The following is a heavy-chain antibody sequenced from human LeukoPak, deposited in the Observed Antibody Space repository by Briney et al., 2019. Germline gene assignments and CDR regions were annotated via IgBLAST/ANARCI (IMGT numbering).Heavy chain of an antibody. D-gene: IGHD3-22*01. CDR2: ISYDGSNK. J-gene: IGHJ4*02. Sequence: PGGSLRLSCAASGFTFSSYGIHWVRQAPGKGLEWVAVISYDGSNKYYADSVKGRFTISRDNSKNTLYLQMNSLRPEDTAVYYCAKDLSIIVVVTNFDFWGQGALVTVSS. CDR1: GFTFSSYG. CDR3: AKDLSIIVVVTNFDF. V-gene: IGHV3-30*18.